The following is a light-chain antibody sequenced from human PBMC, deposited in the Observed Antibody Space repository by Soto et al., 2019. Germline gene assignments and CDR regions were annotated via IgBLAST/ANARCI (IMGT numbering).Light chain of an antibody. J-gene: IGLJ1*01. Sequence: QSALTQPRSVSGSPGQSITISCTGTSSDVGGYNYVSWYRQHPGKAPKLMIYDVSKRPSGVPDRFSGSKSGNTASLTISGLQAEDEAVYYCCSYAGSYTHYVFGTGTKLTVL. CDR2: DVS. CDR1: SSDVGGYNY. V-gene: IGLV2-11*01. CDR3: CSYAGSYTHYV.